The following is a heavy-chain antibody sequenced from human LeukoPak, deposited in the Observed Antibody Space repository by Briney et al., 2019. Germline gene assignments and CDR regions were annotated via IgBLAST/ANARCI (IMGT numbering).Heavy chain of an antibody. CDR3: AREVTPDAFDI. Sequence: SETLSLTCTVSGGSISSGGYYWSWLRQHPGKGLEWIGYIYYSGSTYYNPSLKSRVTISVDTSKNQFSLKLSSVTAADTAVYYCAREVTPDAFDIWGQGAMVTVSS. J-gene: IGHJ3*02. V-gene: IGHV4-31*03. CDR2: IYYSGST. D-gene: IGHD2-15*01. CDR1: GGSISSGGYY.